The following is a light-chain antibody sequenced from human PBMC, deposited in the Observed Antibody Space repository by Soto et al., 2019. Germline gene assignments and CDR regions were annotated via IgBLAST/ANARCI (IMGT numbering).Light chain of an antibody. V-gene: IGKV1-39*01. CDR2: PAS. CDR1: QSISSY. Sequence: DIQMTQSPSSLSASVGDRFTITCRASQSISSYLNWYRQKPGKAPELLIYPASSLQSGVPSRFSGSGSGTDFTLTISSLQREDFATYYCQQSYNTPLTFGGGTKVDI. CDR3: QQSYNTPLT. J-gene: IGKJ4*01.